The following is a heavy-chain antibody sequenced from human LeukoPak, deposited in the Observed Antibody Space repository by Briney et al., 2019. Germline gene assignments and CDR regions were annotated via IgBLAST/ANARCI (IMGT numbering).Heavy chain of an antibody. V-gene: IGHV4-61*02. CDR2: IYTSGST. J-gene: IGHJ4*02. D-gene: IGHD5-12*01. Sequence: PSETLSLTCTVSGGSISGGSYYWSWIRQPAGKGLEWIGRIYTSGSTNYNPSLKSRVTMSVDTSKNQFSLMLSSVTAADTAVYYCTRDSSGYDWFYDYWGQGTLVTVSS. CDR1: GGSISGGSYY. CDR3: TRDSSGYDWFYDY.